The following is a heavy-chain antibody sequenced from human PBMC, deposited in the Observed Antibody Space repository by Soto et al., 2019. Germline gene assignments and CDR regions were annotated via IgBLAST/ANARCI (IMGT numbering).Heavy chain of an antibody. CDR3: ATEMVRGTPDDYYYYGMDV. CDR1: GGTFSSYA. D-gene: IGHD1-26*01. CDR2: IIPIFGTA. Sequence: GASVKVSCKASGGTFSSYAISWVRQAPGQGLEWMGGIIPIFGTANYAQKFQGRVTITADESTSTAYMELSSLRSEDTAVYYCATEMVRGTPDDYYYYGMDVWGQGTTVTVSS. J-gene: IGHJ6*02. V-gene: IGHV1-69*13.